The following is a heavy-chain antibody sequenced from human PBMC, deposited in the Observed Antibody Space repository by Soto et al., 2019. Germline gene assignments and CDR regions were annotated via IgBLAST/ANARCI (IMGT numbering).Heavy chain of an antibody. J-gene: IGHJ6*02. CDR2: ITGGSVGT. V-gene: IGHV3-11*05. Sequence: QVQLVESGGGLVKPGGSLRLSCEASGFTFNNYYMNWIRQAPGKGLEWISTITGGSVGTAYADSVKGRFTISRDDAKNSLYLQMDSLRADDTALYYCAREYYYAMDVWGQGTTVTVSS. CDR1: GFTFNNYY. CDR3: AREYYYAMDV.